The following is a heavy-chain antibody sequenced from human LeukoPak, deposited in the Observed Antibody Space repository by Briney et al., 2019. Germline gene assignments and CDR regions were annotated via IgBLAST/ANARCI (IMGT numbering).Heavy chain of an antibody. J-gene: IGHJ3*02. CDR2: INPNSGGT. CDR3: ASAKQLVHGAFDI. V-gene: IGHV1-2*02. Sequence: ASVKVSCKASGYTFTGYYMHWVRQAPGQGLEWMGWINPNSGGTNYAQKFQGRVTMTRDTSISTAYMELSRLRSDDTAVYYCASAKQLVHGAFDIWGQGTMVTVSS. CDR1: GYTFTGYY. D-gene: IGHD6-6*01.